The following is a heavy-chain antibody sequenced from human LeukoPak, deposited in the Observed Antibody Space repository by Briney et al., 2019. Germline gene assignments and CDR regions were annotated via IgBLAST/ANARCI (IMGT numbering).Heavy chain of an antibody. D-gene: IGHD3-10*01. CDR3: ARLYGSGSYYNT. CDR2: INHSGRT. J-gene: IGHJ5*02. CDR1: GGSFSGYY. V-gene: IGHV4-34*01. Sequence: SETLSLTCAVYGGSFSGYYRSWIRQPPGKGLEWIGEINHSGRTNYNPSLKSRVTISVDKSKNQFSLKLSSVTAADTAVYYCARLYGSGSYYNTWGQGTLVTVSS.